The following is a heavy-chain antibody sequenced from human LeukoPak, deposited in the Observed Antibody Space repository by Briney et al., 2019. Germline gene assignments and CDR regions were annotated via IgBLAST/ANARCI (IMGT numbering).Heavy chain of an antibody. CDR3: ARDLFTASYYADF. D-gene: IGHD1-26*01. Sequence: GGSLRLSCAASGSMLRSYWMSWVRQAPGKGLEWVANIDQDGTSKYYVDSVKGRFTISRDDAKNSLYLQMNSLRAEDTAVYYCARDLFTASYYADFWGQGTLVTVSS. CDR1: GSMLRSYW. J-gene: IGHJ4*02. V-gene: IGHV3-7*01. CDR2: IDQDGTSK.